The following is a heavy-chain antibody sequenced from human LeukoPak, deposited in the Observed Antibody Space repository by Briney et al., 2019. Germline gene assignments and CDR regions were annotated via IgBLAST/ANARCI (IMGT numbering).Heavy chain of an antibody. Sequence: PGGSLRLSCAASGFTFSSYWMNWARQAPGKGLGWVASINHNGNVNYYVDSVKGRSTISRDNAKNSLYLQMSNLRAEDTAVYFCARGGGLDVWGQGATVTVSS. CDR3: ARGGGLDV. CDR2: INHNGNVN. CDR1: GFTFSSYW. V-gene: IGHV3-7*03. J-gene: IGHJ6*02. D-gene: IGHD3-16*01.